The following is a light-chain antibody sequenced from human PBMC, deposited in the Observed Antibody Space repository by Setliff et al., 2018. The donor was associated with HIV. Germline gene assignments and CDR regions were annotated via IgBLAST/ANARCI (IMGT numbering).Light chain of an antibody. V-gene: IGLV2-14*03. CDR2: DVS. Sequence: LTQPASVSGSPGQSITISCTGTSSDVGGYNYVSWYQQHPGKAPKLMIYDVSNRPSGVSNRFSGSKSGNTASLTISGLQAEDEADYYCSSYTSSSTLVVFGGGTKVTVL. CDR1: SSDVGGYNY. J-gene: IGLJ2*01. CDR3: SSYTSSSTLVV.